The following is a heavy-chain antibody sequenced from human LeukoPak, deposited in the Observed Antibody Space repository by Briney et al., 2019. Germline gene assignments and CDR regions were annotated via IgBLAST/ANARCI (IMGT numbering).Heavy chain of an antibody. CDR1: GFTFSSYW. Sequence: SGGSLRLSCAASGFTFSSYWMNWARQAPGKGLEWVASINHNGNVNYYVDSVKGRFTISRDNAKNSLYLQMSNLRAEDTAVYYCANKEVAGLDYWGQGTLVTVSS. V-gene: IGHV3-7*03. CDR3: ANKEVAGLDY. J-gene: IGHJ4*02. D-gene: IGHD6-19*01. CDR2: INHNGNVN.